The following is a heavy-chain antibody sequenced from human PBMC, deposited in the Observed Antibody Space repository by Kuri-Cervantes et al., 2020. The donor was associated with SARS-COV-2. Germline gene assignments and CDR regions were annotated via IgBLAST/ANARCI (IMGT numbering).Heavy chain of an antibody. CDR3: ARDLSQYGDPGFDF. Sequence: GESLKISCAASGLTFSSYGFHWVRQAPGKGLEWLSYIGNTDSTTYYADSVKGRFTISRDNAKNLLYLQMNSLRAEDTALYYCARDLSQYGDPGFDFWGQGTLVTVSS. V-gene: IGHV3-48*04. CDR2: IGNTDSTT. J-gene: IGHJ4*02. CDR1: GLTFSSYG. D-gene: IGHD4-17*01.